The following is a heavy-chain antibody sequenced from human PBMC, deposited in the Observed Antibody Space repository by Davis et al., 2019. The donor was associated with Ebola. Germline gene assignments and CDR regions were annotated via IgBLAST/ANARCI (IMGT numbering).Heavy chain of an antibody. V-gene: IGHV3-11*04. CDR1: GFTFSDYY. CDR3: ARVGPYCGGDCYLAYYYYGMDV. J-gene: IGHJ6*02. D-gene: IGHD2-21*01. CDR2: ISSSGSTI. Sequence: LSLTCAASGFTFSDYYMSWIRQAPGKGLEWVSYISSSGSTIYYADSVKGRFTISRDNAKNSLYLQMNSLRAEDTAVYYCARVGPYCGGDCYLAYYYYGMDVWGQGTTVTVSS.